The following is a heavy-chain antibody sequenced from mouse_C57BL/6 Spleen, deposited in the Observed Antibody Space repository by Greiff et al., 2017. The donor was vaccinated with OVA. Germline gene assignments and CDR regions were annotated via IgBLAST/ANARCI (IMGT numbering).Heavy chain of an antibody. Sequence: VQLQQSGPELVKPGASVKISCKASGYSFTGYYMNWVKQSPEKSLEWIGEINPSTGGTTYNQKFKAKATLTVDKSSSTAYMQLKSLTSEDSAVYYCAIFLLPYAMDYWGQGTSVTVSS. CDR3: AIFLLPYAMDY. CDR2: INPSTGGT. V-gene: IGHV1-42*01. D-gene: IGHD2-10*01. CDR1: GYSFTGYY. J-gene: IGHJ4*01.